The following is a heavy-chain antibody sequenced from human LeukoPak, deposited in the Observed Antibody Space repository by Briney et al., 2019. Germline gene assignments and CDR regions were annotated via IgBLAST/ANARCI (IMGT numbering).Heavy chain of an antibody. Sequence: PSETLSLTCTVSGGSISSSTCYWGWIRQPPGKGLEWIGTICYSGNTYYNPSLKSRVSISVDTSKNQFSLKLSSVTAADTAVYYCVKDRGNHVTDYWGQGTLVTVSS. CDR3: VKDRGNHVTDY. CDR2: ICYSGNT. CDR1: GGSISSSTCY. V-gene: IGHV4-39*07. D-gene: IGHD1-14*01. J-gene: IGHJ4*02.